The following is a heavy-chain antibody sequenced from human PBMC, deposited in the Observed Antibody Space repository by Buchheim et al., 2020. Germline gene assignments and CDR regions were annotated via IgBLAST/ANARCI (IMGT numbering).Heavy chain of an antibody. CDR3: ARADRPYGDHTGYFDY. V-gene: IGHV4-39*07. CDR2: IYYSGST. Sequence: QLQLQESGPGLVKPSETLSLTCTVSGGSISSSSYYWGWIRQPPGKGLEWIGSIYYSGSTYYNPSLKSRVTISVDTSKNQFSLKLSSVTAADTAVYYCARADRPYGDHTGYFDYWGQGTL. J-gene: IGHJ4*02. D-gene: IGHD4-17*01. CDR1: GGSISSSSYY.